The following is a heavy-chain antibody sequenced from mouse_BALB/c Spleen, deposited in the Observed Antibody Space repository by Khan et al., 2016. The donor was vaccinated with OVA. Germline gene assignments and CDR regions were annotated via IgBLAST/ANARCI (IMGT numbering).Heavy chain of an antibody. D-gene: IGHD2-10*02. J-gene: IGHJ4*01. V-gene: IGHV1-69*02. CDR3: ARDQYGNYFYAMDY. CDR2: IDPSDSET. Sequence: QVRLQQSGAELVKPGAPVKLSCKASGYTFTSYWMNWVKQRPGRGLEWIGRIDPSDSETHYNQKFKDKATLTVDKSSSTAYIQLSSLTSEDSAVYYCARDQYGNYFYAMDYWGQGTSVTVSS. CDR1: GYTFTSYW.